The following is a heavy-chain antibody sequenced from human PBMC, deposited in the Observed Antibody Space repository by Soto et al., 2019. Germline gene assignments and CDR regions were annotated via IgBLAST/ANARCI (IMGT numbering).Heavy chain of an antibody. CDR3: VSDRGYGHASVPYS. CDR1: GFAFSSYG. J-gene: IGHJ4*02. V-gene: IGHV3-30*03. D-gene: IGHD5-18*01. CDR2: ISYDGSLQ. Sequence: QAQLVESGGGVVQPGRSLRLSCAASGFAFSSYGMHWVRQAPGTGLEWVAVISYDGSLQHYADSVKGRFTISRDNSKNMVLLQMRSLRAEDTAVYYCVSDRGYGHASVPYSWGQGILVSVSS.